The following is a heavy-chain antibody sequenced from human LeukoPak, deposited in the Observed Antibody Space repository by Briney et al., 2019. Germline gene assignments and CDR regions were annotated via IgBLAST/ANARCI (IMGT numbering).Heavy chain of an antibody. Sequence: SETLSLTCAVYGGSFSGYYWSWIRQPPGEGLEWIGEINHSGSTNYNPSLKSRVTISVDTSKNQFSLKLSSVTAADTAVYYCARARMGYFDYWGQGTLVTVSS. CDR2: INHSGST. V-gene: IGHV4-34*01. CDR1: GGSFSGYY. D-gene: IGHD2-8*01. CDR3: ARARMGYFDY. J-gene: IGHJ4*02.